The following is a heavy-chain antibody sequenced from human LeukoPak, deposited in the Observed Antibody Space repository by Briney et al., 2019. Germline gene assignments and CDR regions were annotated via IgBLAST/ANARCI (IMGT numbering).Heavy chain of an antibody. Sequence: GRSLRLSCAASGFTFSSYAMHWVRQAPGKGLEWVAVISYDGSNKYYADSVKGRFTISRDNSKNTLYLQMNSLRAEDTAVYYCAKDLIAAAGTSAMDVWGKGTTVTISS. D-gene: IGHD6-13*01. CDR2: ISYDGSNK. CDR3: AKDLIAAAGTSAMDV. CDR1: GFTFSSYA. J-gene: IGHJ6*03. V-gene: IGHV3-30*04.